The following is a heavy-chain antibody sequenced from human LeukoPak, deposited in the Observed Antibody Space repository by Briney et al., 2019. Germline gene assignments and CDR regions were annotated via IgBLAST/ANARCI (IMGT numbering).Heavy chain of an antibody. CDR1: GYSFTSYW. D-gene: IGHD6-13*01. CDR3: ARLAAAGLNDNWFDP. Sequence: GESLKISCKGSGYSFTSYWIGWVRQMPGKGLEWMGIIYPGDSDTRYSPSFQGQVTISADKSISTAYLQWSSLKASDTAMYYCARLAAAGLNDNWFDPWGKGTLVTVSS. V-gene: IGHV5-51*01. J-gene: IGHJ5*02. CDR2: IYPGDSDT.